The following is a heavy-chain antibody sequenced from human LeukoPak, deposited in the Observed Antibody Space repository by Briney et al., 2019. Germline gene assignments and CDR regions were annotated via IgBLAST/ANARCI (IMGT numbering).Heavy chain of an antibody. J-gene: IGHJ4*02. Sequence: GGSLRLSCAASGFTFSSYAMSWVRQAPGKGLEWVSAISGSGGSTYYADSVKGRFTISRDNSKNTLYLQMNSLRAEDTAVYYCANTPKGDYYDSSGYYYKYYFDYWGQGTLVTVSS. CDR2: ISGSGGST. CDR1: GFTFSSYA. D-gene: IGHD3-22*01. V-gene: IGHV3-23*01. CDR3: ANTPKGDYYDSSGYYYKYYFDY.